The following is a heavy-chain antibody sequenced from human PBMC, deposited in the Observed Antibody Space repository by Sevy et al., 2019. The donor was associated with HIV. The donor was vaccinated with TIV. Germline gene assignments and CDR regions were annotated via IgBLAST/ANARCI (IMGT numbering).Heavy chain of an antibody. D-gene: IGHD6-13*01. CDR2: INHEGSVK. V-gene: IGHV3-7*01. CDR1: GFPLNSYW. Sequence: GGSLRLSCAASGFPLNSYWMSWVRQAPGKGLQWVANINHEGSVKYYVDSVKGRFTISRDDGRNSLYLYMNSLRADDTALYYCVRAIAAAGSFWGQGTLVTVSS. J-gene: IGHJ4*02. CDR3: VRAIAAAGSF.